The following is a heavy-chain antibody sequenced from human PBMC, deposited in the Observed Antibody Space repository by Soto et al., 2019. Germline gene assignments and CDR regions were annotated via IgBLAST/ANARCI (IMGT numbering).Heavy chain of an antibody. CDR2: ISGSGGST. CDR3: AKDHWDIVVVVAATGAHWFDP. V-gene: IGHV3-23*01. Sequence: GGSLRLSCAASGFTFSSYAMSWVRQAPGKGLEWVSAISGSGGSTYYADSVKGRFTISRDNSKNTLYLQMNSLRAEDTAVYYCAKDHWDIVVVVAATGAHWFDPWGQGTLVTVSS. CDR1: GFTFSSYA. D-gene: IGHD2-15*01. J-gene: IGHJ5*02.